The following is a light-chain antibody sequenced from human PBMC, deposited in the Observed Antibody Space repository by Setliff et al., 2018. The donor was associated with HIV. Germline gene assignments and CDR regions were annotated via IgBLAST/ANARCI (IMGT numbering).Light chain of an antibody. J-gene: IGLJ1*01. CDR3: CSYAGTYTGV. Sequence: VLTQPRSVSGSPGQSVTISCTGTSSDVGGYNYVSWYQQHPGKAPKLMIYDVTKRPSGVPDRFSGSKSGNTASLTISGLQAEDEADYYCCSYAGTYTGVFGTGTKVTVL. V-gene: IGLV2-11*01. CDR2: DVT. CDR1: SSDVGGYNY.